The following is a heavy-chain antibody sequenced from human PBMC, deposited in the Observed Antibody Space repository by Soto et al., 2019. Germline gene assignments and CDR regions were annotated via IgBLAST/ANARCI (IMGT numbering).Heavy chain of an antibody. D-gene: IGHD3-10*01. CDR3: ARDRFGELLYY. CDR2: IYYSGST. Sequence: QVQLQESGPGLVKPSETLSLTCTVSGGSISSYYWSWIRQPPGKGLEWIGYIYYSGSTNYNPSLKSRVTISVDTSKNQFSLKLSSVTAADTAVYYCARDRFGELLYYWGQGTLVTVSS. V-gene: IGHV4-59*01. J-gene: IGHJ4*02. CDR1: GGSISSYY.